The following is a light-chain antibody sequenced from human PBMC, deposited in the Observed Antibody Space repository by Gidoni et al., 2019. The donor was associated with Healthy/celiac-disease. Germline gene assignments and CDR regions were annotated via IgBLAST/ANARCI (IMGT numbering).Light chain of an antibody. CDR3: QQYDNLLRVT. J-gene: IGKJ2*01. CDR1: QDISNY. CDR2: DAS. Sequence: DIQMTQSPSSLSASVGDRVTITCQASQDISNYLNWYQQKPGKAPKLLIYDASNLETGVPSRFSGSGSGTDFTFTISSLQPEDIATYYCQQYDNLLRVTFGQGTKLEIK. V-gene: IGKV1-33*01.